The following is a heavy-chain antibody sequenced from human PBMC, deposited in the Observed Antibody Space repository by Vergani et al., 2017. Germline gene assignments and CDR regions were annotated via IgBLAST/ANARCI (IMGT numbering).Heavy chain of an antibody. CDR3: ARHGPAYSSCWQGQWYFDL. CDR2: IYYSGST. J-gene: IGHJ2*01. Sequence: QLQLQESGPGLVKPSETLSLTCTVSGGSISSSSYYWGWIRQPPGKGLEWIGSIYYSGSTYYNPSLKSRVTISVDTSKNQFSLKLSSVTAADTAVYYCARHGPAYSSCWQGQWYFDLWGRGTLVTVSS. V-gene: IGHV4-39*01. CDR1: GGSISSSSYY. D-gene: IGHD6-19*01.